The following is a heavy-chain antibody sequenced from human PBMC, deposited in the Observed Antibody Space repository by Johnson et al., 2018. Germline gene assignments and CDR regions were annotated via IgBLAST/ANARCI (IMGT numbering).Heavy chain of an antibody. CDR3: ARGKSSSGPGH. CDR1: GGTFSSYA. CDR2: IITILGIA. V-gene: IGHV1-69*09. Sequence: QVQLVQSGAEVKKPGSSVKVSCKASGGTFSSYAISWVRQAPGQGLELMGRIITILGIANYAQTFQGRVTITADKSTSTAYMARSSLRSEDTAGYYCARGKSSSGPGHWGQGTLVTVSS. J-gene: IGHJ1*01. D-gene: IGHD6-19*01.